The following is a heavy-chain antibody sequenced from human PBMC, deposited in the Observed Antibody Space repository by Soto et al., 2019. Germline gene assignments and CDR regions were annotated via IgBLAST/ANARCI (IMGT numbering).Heavy chain of an antibody. J-gene: IGHJ4*02. Sequence: EVQLLESGGGLAQAGGSLRLSCAASGFNFRIYAMNWVRQAPGKGLEWVSVMIGDGTSWDYADSVRGRFTTSRDNSKNTLYLQMNSLRAEDTAVYYCAKDLRPDGRYDLDYWGQGTLVTVSS. CDR3: AKDLRPDGRYDLDY. V-gene: IGHV3-23*01. CDR2: MIGDGTSW. CDR1: GFNFRIYA. D-gene: IGHD1-26*01.